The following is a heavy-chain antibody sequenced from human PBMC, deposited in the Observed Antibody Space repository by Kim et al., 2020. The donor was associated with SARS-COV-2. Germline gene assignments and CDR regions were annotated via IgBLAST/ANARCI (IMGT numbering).Heavy chain of an antibody. CDR1: GGTFSSYA. CDR2: IIPILGIA. J-gene: IGHJ4*02. V-gene: IGHV1-69*04. Sequence: SVKVSCKASGGTFSSYAISWVRQAPGQGLEWMGRIIPILGIANYAQKFQGRVTITADKSTSTAYMELSSLRSEDTAVYYCARRLGDSSGYYSPYFDYWGQGTLVTVSS. CDR3: ARRLGDSSGYYSPYFDY. D-gene: IGHD3-22*01.